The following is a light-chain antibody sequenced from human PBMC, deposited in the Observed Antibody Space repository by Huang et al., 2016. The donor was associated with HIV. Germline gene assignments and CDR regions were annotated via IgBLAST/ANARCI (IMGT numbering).Light chain of an antibody. CDR3: QQYESWPPLT. J-gene: IGKJ4*01. Sequence: EIVMTQSPDTLSVSPGERATLSCRASQSVRTKLAWYQQHPGQAPLLLLPATSTRAAGVPARCSGSGSGTEFTLIISSLQSEDCGVYYCQQYESWPPLTFGGGTKVEIK. CDR1: QSVRTK. CDR2: ATS. V-gene: IGKV3-15*01.